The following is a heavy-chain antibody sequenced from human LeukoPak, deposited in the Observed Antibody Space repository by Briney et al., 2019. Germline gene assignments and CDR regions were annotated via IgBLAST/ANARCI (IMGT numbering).Heavy chain of an antibody. D-gene: IGHD5-12*01. CDR3: TRDLADSGYDFFDY. CDR2: IRSKAYGGTT. V-gene: IGHV3-49*04. J-gene: IGHJ4*02. CDR1: GFTFGDYA. Sequence: GASLRLSCTASGFTFGDYAMSWVRQAPGKGLEWVGFIRSKAYGGTTEYAASVKGRFTISRDDSKSIAYLQMNSLKTEDTAVYYCTRDLADSGYDFFDYWGQGTLVTVSS.